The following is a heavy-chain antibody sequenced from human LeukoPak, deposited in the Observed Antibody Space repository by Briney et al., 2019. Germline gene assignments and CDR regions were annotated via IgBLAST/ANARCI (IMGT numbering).Heavy chain of an antibody. D-gene: IGHD7-27*01. CDR1: GFTFSSYA. V-gene: IGHV3-30-3*02. CDR3: AKLGISSFDY. Sequence: PGGSLRLSCAASGFTFSSYAMHWVRQAPGKGLEWVAVISYDGSNKYYADSVKGRLTISRDNSKNTLYLQMNSLRAEDTAVYYCAKLGISSFDYWGQGTLVTVSS. CDR2: ISYDGSNK. J-gene: IGHJ4*02.